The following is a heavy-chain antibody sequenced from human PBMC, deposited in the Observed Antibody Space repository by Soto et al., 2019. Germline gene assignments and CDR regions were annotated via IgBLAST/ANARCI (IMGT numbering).Heavy chain of an antibody. V-gene: IGHV3-23*01. CDR3: VSQGEDTPMATEY. CDR2: ISGSGDTT. Sequence: EVQLLESGGGLVQPGGSLRVSCAASGFTFSSYTMSWVRQAPGKGLEWVSIISGSGDTTYYADSVKGRFTISRDNSKHTLYLQMNSLRAEDTAVYHCVSQGEDTPMATEYWGQGTVVTVSS. CDR1: GFTFSSYT. D-gene: IGHD5-18*01. J-gene: IGHJ4*02.